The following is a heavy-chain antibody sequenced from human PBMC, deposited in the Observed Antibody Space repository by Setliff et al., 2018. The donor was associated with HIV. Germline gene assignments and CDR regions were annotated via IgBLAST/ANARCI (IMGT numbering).Heavy chain of an antibody. J-gene: IGHJ4*02. CDR2: IYTTGST. CDR1: GGSIGSGSHY. D-gene: IGHD3-10*01. CDR3: ARGESFGAAPGTGRFRF. V-gene: IGHV4-61*09. Sequence: SETLSLTCTVSGGSIGSGSHYWSWIRQPAGKGLEWIGHIYTTGSTNYNPSLKSRVTISADTSNNQFSLRLTSMTAADTAVYYCARGESFGAAPGTGRFRFWGQGTRVTVSS.